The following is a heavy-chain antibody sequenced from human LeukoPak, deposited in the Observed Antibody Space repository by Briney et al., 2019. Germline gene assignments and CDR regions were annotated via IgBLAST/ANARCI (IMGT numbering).Heavy chain of an antibody. CDR2: ISDSGNT. Sequence: SETLSLTCTVSGGPINTGYYWNWIRQHPGKGLEWIGQISDSGNTNYNPSLKGRVTMSVDTSQNQFSLKLSSVTAADTAVYYCARGDDHFDYWGQGSLVTVSS. CDR3: ARGDDHFDY. CDR1: GGPINTGYY. V-gene: IGHV4-31*03. J-gene: IGHJ4*02.